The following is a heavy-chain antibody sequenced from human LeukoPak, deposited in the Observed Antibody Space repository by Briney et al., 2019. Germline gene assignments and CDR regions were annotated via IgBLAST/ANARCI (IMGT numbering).Heavy chain of an antibody. Sequence: PGGSLRLSCAASGFTFSSYAMNRVRQAPGKGLEWVSGISGSGGYAYYADSVKGRFTISRDNSKNTLYLQMNRLRDEDTAVYYCARGDIVVVVAATGWFDPWGQGTLVTVSS. J-gene: IGHJ5*02. CDR2: ISGSGGYA. D-gene: IGHD2-15*01. CDR3: ARGDIVVVVAATGWFDP. V-gene: IGHV3-23*01. CDR1: GFTFSSYA.